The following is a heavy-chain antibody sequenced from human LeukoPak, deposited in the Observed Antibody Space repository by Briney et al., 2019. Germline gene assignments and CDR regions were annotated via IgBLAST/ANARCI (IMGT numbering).Heavy chain of an antibody. CDR2: ISSSSSTI. V-gene: IGHV3-48*01. CDR3: ARGFQLESTDY. J-gene: IGHJ4*02. Sequence: GGSLRLSCAASGFTFSSYSMNWVRQAPGKGLEWVSYISSSSSTIYYADSVKGRFTISRDNAKNSLYLQMNSLRAEDTAVYYCARGFQLESTDYWGQGTLVTVSS. D-gene: IGHD1-1*01. CDR1: GFTFSSYS.